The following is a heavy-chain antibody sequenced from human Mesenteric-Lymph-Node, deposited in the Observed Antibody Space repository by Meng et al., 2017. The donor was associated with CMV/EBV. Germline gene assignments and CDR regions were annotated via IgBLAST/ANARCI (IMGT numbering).Heavy chain of an antibody. CDR2: ISGSGSST. D-gene: IGHD2-2*01. Sequence: GGSLRLSCAASGFTFSAYAMSWVRQAPGKGLEWVSTISGSGSSTYYADSVKGRFTISRDNSKNTLYVQMSNLRAEDTALYYCAKDIVVVPAVPSDFDYWGQGTLVTVSS. CDR3: AKDIVVVPAVPSDFDY. CDR1: GFTFSAYA. V-gene: IGHV3-23*01. J-gene: IGHJ4*02.